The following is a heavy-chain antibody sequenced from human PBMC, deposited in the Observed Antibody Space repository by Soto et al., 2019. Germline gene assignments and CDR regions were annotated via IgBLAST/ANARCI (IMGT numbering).Heavy chain of an antibody. CDR3: ARLYMVRGVMDWFDP. CDR2: IYHSGST. V-gene: IGHV4-4*02. Sequence: QVQLQESGPGLVKPSGTLSLTCAVSGGSISSSNWWSWVRQPPGKGLEWIGEIYHSGSTKYNPSLKSRVTLSVDKSKNQFSRKLSSVTAADTAVYYCARLYMVRGVMDWFDPWGQGTLVTVSS. D-gene: IGHD3-10*01. CDR1: GGSISSSNW. J-gene: IGHJ5*02.